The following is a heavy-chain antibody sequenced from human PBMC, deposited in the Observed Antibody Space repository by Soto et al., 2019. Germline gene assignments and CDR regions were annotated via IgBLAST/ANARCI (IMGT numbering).Heavy chain of an antibody. D-gene: IGHD6-13*01. CDR2: IYYSGST. Sequence: SETLSLTCTVSGGSISSYYWSWIRQPPGKGLEWIGYIYYSGSTNYNPSLKSRVTISVDTSKNQFSLKLSSVTAADTAVYYCAGSRLAAAGVFDYWGQGTLVTVSS. CDR1: GGSISSYY. J-gene: IGHJ4*02. CDR3: AGSRLAAAGVFDY. V-gene: IGHV4-59*01.